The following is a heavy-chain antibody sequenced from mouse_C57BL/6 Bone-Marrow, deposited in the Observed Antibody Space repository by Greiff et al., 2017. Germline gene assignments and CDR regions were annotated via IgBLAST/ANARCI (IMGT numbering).Heavy chain of an antibody. CDR3: ATGVLMCTVVPYYFDY. CDR2: IDPEDGDT. V-gene: IGHV14-1*01. J-gene: IGHJ2*01. CDR1: GFNIKDYY. Sequence: EVKLQESGAELVRPGASVKLSCTASGFNIKDYYMHWVKQRPEQGLEWIGRIDPEDGDTEYAPKFQGKATMTADTSSNTAYLQLSSLTSEDTAVYYCATGVLMCTVVPYYFDYWGQGTTLTVSS. D-gene: IGHD1-1*01.